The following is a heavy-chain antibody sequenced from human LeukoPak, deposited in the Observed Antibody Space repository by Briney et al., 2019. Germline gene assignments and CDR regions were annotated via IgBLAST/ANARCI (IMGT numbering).Heavy chain of an antibody. Sequence: GGSLRLSCAASGFTVSSNYMSWVRQAPGKGLEWVSSISSSSSYIYYADSVKGRFTISRDNAKNSLYLQMNSLRAEDTAVYYCARGRVPAAFGYYYYYMDVWGKGTTVTVSS. V-gene: IGHV3-21*01. CDR2: ISSSSSYI. CDR3: ARGRVPAAFGYYYYYMDV. J-gene: IGHJ6*03. CDR1: GFTVSSNY. D-gene: IGHD2-2*01.